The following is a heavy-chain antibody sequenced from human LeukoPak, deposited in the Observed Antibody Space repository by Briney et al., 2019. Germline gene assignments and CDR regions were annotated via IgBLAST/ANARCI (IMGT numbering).Heavy chain of an antibody. CDR3: ARTDSGYDSDVFDL. CDR2: ISSSGQTI. J-gene: IGHJ3*01. Sequence: GGSLRLSCAASGFTFSSFEMHWVRQAPGKGLEWLSYISSSGQTIFYADSVKGRFTTSRDNAKNPLYLQMNSLRAEDTAVYYCARTDSGYDSDVFDLWGQGTMVTVSS. V-gene: IGHV3-48*03. D-gene: IGHD5-12*01. CDR1: GFTFSSFE.